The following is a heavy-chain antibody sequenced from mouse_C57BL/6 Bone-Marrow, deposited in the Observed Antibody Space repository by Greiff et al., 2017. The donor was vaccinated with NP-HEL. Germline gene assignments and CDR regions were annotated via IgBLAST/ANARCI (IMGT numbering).Heavy chain of an antibody. Sequence: QVQLQQPGAELVMPGASVKLSCKASGYTFTSYWMHWVKQRPGQGLEWIGEIDPSDSYTNYNQKFKGKSTLTVEKSSSTAYMQLSSLTSEDSAVYYCARGEYYFDYWGQGTTLTVSS. CDR2: IDPSDSYT. V-gene: IGHV1-69*01. J-gene: IGHJ2*01. CDR1: GYTFTSYW. CDR3: ARGEYYFDY.